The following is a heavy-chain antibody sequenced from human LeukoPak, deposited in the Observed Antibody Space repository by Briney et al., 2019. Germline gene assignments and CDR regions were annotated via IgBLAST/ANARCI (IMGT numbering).Heavy chain of an antibody. CDR1: RFTFSDYA. CDR2: ISGSGGST. V-gene: IGHV3-23*01. D-gene: IGHD3-3*01. Sequence: GGSLRLSCTASRFTFSDYAMSWVRQAPGKGLEWVSAISGSGGSTNYADSVKGRFTISRDNSKNTLYLQMNSLRAEDTAVYYCAKDRSGFPVYFQHWGQGTLVTVSS. CDR3: AKDRSGFPVYFQH. J-gene: IGHJ1*01.